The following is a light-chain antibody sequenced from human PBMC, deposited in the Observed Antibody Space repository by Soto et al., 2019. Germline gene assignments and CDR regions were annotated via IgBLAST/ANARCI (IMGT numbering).Light chain of an antibody. Sequence: EIVLTQSRGAVSLSPGERATLSCRASQSVSSSYLAWYQQKPGQAPRLLIYGASSRATGIPDRFSGSGFGTDFTLTISCLDPEDVALRDCQPYSAVPMNTFAQGARPDIK. CDR2: GAS. CDR3: QPYSAVPMNT. CDR1: QSVSSSY. J-gene: IGKJ5*01. V-gene: IGKV3-20*01.